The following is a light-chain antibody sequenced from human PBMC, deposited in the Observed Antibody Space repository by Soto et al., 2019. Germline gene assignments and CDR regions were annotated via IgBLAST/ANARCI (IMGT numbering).Light chain of an antibody. J-gene: IGLJ1*01. CDR3: CSFAGRNTPYL. CDR2: EGT. V-gene: IGLV2-23*01. Sequence: QSALAQPASVSGSPGQSITISCTGTSSDVGKYDLVSWYQQLPGEDPKLIIYEGTKRPSGISDRFSGSKSGNTASLTISGLQAGDEDEYYCCSFAGRNTPYLFGSGTKLTVL. CDR1: SSDVGKYDL.